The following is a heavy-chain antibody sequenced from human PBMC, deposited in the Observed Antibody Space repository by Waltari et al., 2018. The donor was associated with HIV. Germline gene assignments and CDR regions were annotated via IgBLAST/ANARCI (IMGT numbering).Heavy chain of an antibody. CDR1: GFTFRGFW. D-gene: IGHD3-16*01. CDR2: IKGDGSEK. J-gene: IGHJ4*02. CDR3: AADLYGVYFDY. V-gene: IGHV3-7*01. Sequence: EVQLVESGGGLVQPGGSLRLSCAGSGFTFRGFWMTWVRQTPGKGLDWVANIKGDGSEKYYVDSVKGRFTISRDNAKNLLYLEMNSLRVEDTAVYYCAADLYGVYFDYWGQGTLVTVSS.